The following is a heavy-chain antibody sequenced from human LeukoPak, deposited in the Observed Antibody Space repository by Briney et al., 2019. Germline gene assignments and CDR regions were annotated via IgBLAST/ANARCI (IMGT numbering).Heavy chain of an antibody. CDR3: ARGLLDVVVPAAISDWFDP. CDR1: GYTFTSYY. J-gene: IGHJ5*02. Sequence: ASVKVSCKASGYTFTSYYMHWVRQAPGQGLEWMGIINPGGGSTSYAQKFQGRVTMTRDTSTSTVYMELSSLRSEDTAVYYCARGLLDVVVPAAISDWFDPWGQGTLVTVSS. V-gene: IGHV1-46*03. D-gene: IGHD2-2*01. CDR2: INPGGGST.